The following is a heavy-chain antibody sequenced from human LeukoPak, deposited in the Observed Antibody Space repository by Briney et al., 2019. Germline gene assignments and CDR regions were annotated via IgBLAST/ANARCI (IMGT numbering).Heavy chain of an antibody. J-gene: IGHJ4*02. CDR3: ARVSSPDY. D-gene: IGHD3-10*01. V-gene: IGHV1-69*05. CDR1: GGTFSSYA. CDR2: IIPIFGTA. Sequence: SVKVSCKASGGTFSSYAISWVRQAPGQGLEWMGGIIPIFGTANYAQKFQGRVTMTTDTSTSTAYMELRSLRSDDTAVYYCARVSSPDYWGQGTLVTVSS.